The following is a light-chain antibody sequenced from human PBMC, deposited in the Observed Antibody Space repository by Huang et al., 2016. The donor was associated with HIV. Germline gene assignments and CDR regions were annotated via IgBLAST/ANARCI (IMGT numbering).Light chain of an antibody. CDR3: QQSYTVPYT. J-gene: IGKJ2*01. Sequence: DIQMTQSPSSLSASIGNRVTITCRASQSVTRFLNWYQHKPGKAPKLLIYTASDLQSWVPSRFSVIGSGTEFTLTINSLQPEDFATYYCQQSYTVPYTFGQGTKLEIK. CDR1: QSVTRF. V-gene: IGKV1-39*01. CDR2: TAS.